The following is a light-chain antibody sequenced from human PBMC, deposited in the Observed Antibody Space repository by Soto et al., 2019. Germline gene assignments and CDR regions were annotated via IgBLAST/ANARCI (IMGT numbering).Light chain of an antibody. CDR2: EVN. CDR1: SSDVGGSDH. V-gene: IGLV2-14*03. Sequence: QSVLAQPASVSGSPGQSVTISCTGASSDVGGSDHVSWYQQHPGKAPKLILYEVNNRPSGVSNRFSGSKSGNTASLIISGLQADDEAEYFCSSYSTTSTLVFGSGTKVTVL. J-gene: IGLJ1*01. CDR3: SSYSTTSTLV.